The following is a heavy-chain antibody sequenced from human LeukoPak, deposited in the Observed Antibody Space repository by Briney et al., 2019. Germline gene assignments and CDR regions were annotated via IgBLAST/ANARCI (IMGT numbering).Heavy chain of an antibody. CDR2: INHSGST. V-gene: IGHV4-34*01. Sequence: SETLSLTCAVYGGSFSGYYWSWIRQPPGKGLEWIGEINHSGSTNYNPSLKSRVTISVDTSKNQFSLKLSSVTAADTAVYYCARGRTPYYGSGSYRGRGYYFDYWGQGTLVTVSS. D-gene: IGHD3-10*01. J-gene: IGHJ4*02. CDR3: ARGRTPYYGSGSYRGRGYYFDY. CDR1: GGSFSGYY.